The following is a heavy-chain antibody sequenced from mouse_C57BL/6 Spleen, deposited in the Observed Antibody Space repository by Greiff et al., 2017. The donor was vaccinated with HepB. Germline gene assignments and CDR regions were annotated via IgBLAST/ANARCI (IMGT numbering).Heavy chain of an antibody. V-gene: IGHV1-22*01. J-gene: IGHJ3*01. D-gene: IGHD1-1*02. CDR3: AREDYALFAY. Sequence: EVKLMESGPELVKPGASVKMSCKASGYTFTDYNMHWVKQSHGKSLEWIGYINPNNGGTSYNQKFKGKATLTVNKSSSTAYMELRSLTSEDSAVYYCAREDYALFAYWGQGTLVTVSA. CDR1: GYTFTDYN. CDR2: INPNNGGT.